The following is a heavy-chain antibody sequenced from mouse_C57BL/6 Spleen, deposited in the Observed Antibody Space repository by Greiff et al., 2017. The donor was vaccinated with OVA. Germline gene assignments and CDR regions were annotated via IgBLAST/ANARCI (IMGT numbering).Heavy chain of an antibody. J-gene: IGHJ4*01. Sequence: EVQLVESGGGLVQPKGSLKLSCAASGFTFNTYAMHWVRQAPGKGLEWVARIRSKSSNYATYYADSVKDRFTISRDDSQSMLYLQMNNLKTEDTAMYYCVRDRGWDADYAMDYWGQGTSVTVSS. CDR3: VRDRGWDADYAMDY. V-gene: IGHV10-3*01. CDR1: GFTFNTYA. D-gene: IGHD4-1*01. CDR2: IRSKSSNYAT.